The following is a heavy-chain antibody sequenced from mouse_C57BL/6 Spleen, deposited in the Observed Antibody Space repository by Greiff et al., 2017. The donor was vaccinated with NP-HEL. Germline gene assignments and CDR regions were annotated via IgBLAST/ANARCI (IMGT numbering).Heavy chain of an antibody. V-gene: IGHV1-52*01. Sequence: VQLQQPGAELVRPGSSVKLSCKASGYTFTSYWMHWVKQRPIQGLEWIGNIDPADSDTHYNQKFKGKATLTVDKSSSTAYMQLSSLTSEDSAVYYGARGPLYDGFAGRGQGTLVTVST. D-gene: IGHD2-14*01. J-gene: IGHJ3*01. CDR1: GYTFTSYW. CDR3: ARGPLYDGFAG. CDR2: IDPADSDT.